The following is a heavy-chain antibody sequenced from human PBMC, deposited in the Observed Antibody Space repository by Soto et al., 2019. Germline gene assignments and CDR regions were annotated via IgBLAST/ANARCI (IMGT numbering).Heavy chain of an antibody. CDR2: ISGSGGST. Sequence: GGSLRLSCAASGFTFSSYAMSWVRQAPGKGLEWVSAISGSGGSTYYADSVKGRFTISRDNSKNTLYLQMNSLRAEDTAVYYCAKAYTYYYDSSSYFDYWGQGTLVTVSS. V-gene: IGHV3-23*01. CDR3: AKAYTYYYDSSSYFDY. D-gene: IGHD3-22*01. J-gene: IGHJ4*02. CDR1: GFTFSSYA.